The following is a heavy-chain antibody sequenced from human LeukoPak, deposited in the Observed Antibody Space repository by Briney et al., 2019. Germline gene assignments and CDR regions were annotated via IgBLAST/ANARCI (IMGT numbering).Heavy chain of an antibody. CDR3: ARGSSGSTEFDY. D-gene: IGHD6-25*01. J-gene: IGHJ4*02. CDR1: GGSISSYY. CDR2: IYSSGST. Sequence: SESLSLTWTVAGGSISSYYWSWIRQPAGKGLEWIGRIYSSGSTNYSPSLQSRVTISVDKSKNQFSLKVSSVTAADTAVYYCARGSSGSTEFDYWGQGTLVTVSS. V-gene: IGHV4-4*07.